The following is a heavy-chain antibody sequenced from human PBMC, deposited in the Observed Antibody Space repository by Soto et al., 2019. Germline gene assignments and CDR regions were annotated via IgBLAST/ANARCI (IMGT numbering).Heavy chain of an antibody. CDR1: GYTFTGYY. J-gene: IGHJ3*02. D-gene: IGHD1-7*01. CDR2: INPNSGGT. V-gene: IGHV1-2*04. Sequence: GASVKVAFKASGYTFTGYYMPWVLQAPGQGVEFMGCINPNSGGTNYAPKFQGWVTMTRDTSISTAYMELSRLRSDDTAVYYCARELGGTTGAFDIWGQGTMVTVSS. CDR3: ARELGGTTGAFDI.